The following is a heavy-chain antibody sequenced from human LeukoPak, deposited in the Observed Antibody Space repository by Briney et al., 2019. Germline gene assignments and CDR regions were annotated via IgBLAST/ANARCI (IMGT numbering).Heavy chain of an antibody. V-gene: IGHV3-66*04. Sequence: GGSLRLSCAASGFIVSSNYMSWVRHAPGKGLEWVSVIYSGGSTYYADSVKGRFTISRDNSKNTLYLQMNSLRAEDTAVYYCARLHSGIYLDYWGQGTLVTVSS. J-gene: IGHJ4*02. D-gene: IGHD1-26*01. CDR3: ARLHSGIYLDY. CDR1: GFIVSSNY. CDR2: IYSGGST.